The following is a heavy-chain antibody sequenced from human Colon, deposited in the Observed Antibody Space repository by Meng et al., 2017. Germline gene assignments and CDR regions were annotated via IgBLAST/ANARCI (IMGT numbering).Heavy chain of an antibody. D-gene: IGHD6-13*01. CDR2: IYWNDDK. CDR3: VHKPVAADGTYFDS. Sequence: HTPLKCSGPALLKPPQTLTLTCSVSGFSPTTRGVGVGWVRQPPGKALEWLSLIYWNDDKRYSPSLRSRITIAKDTSKDQVVLTLANLDPVDTATYYCVHKPVAADGTYFDSWGQGTLVTVSS. CDR1: GFSPTTRGVG. J-gene: IGHJ4*02. V-gene: IGHV2-5*01.